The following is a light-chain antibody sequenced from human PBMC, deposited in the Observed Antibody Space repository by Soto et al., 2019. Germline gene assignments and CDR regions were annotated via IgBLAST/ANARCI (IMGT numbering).Light chain of an antibody. CDR1: SSDVGGYNY. Sequence: QSALTQPASASGSPGQSITISCTGTSSDVGGYNYVSWYQQYPGKAPKLMIYDVNNRPSGVSSRFSGSKSGNTASLTISGLQAEDEADYYCSSYTTSSTYVFGIGTQLTVL. CDR2: DVN. CDR3: SSYTTSSTYV. J-gene: IGLJ1*01. V-gene: IGLV2-14*03.